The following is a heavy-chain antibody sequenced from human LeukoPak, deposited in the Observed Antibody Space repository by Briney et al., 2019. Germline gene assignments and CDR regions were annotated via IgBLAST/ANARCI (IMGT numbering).Heavy chain of an antibody. CDR1: GFIVSSNY. CDR2: IYSGGST. V-gene: IGHV3-53*01. CDR3: AREVGRDGYNSFDY. Sequence: GGSLRLSCAASGFIVSSNYMSWVRQAPGKGLQWVSIIYSGGSTYYADSVKGRFTISRDNSKNTLYLQMNSLRAEDTAVYYCAREVGRDGYNSFDYWGQGTLVTVSS. D-gene: IGHD5-24*01. J-gene: IGHJ4*02.